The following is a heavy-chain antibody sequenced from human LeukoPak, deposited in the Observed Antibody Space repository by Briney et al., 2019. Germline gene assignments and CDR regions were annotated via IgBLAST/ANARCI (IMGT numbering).Heavy chain of an antibody. D-gene: IGHD2-2*01. CDR2: ISGSGGST. CDR1: GSTLSNYA. CDR3: AKGLVVVPAGHFDY. J-gene: IGHJ4*02. Sequence: GGSLRLSCAASGSTLSNYAISWVRQAPGKGLEWVSAISGSGGSTYYADSVKGRFTISRDNSKNTLYLQMNSLRAEDTAVYYCAKGLVVVPAGHFDYWGQGTLVTVSS. V-gene: IGHV3-23*01.